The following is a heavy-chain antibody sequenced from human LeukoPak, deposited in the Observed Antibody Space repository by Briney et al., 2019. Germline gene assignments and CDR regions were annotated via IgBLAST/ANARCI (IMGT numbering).Heavy chain of an antibody. J-gene: IGHJ6*03. CDR1: GVSIRRSSYY. D-gene: IGHD2-2*02. CDR2: IYYSGTT. V-gene: IGHV4-39*07. CDR3: ARANKKRYCSSTSCYTKNYYYYYMDV. Sequence: SETLSLTCTVSGVSIRRSSYYWGWIRQPPGKGLEWIGSIYYSGTTYNNPSLKSRVTISVDKSKNQFSLKLSSVTAADTAVYYCARANKKRYCSSTSCYTKNYYYYYMDVWGKGTTVTVSS.